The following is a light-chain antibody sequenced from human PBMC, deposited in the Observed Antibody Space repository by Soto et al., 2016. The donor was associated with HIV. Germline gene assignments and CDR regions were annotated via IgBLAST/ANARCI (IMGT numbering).Light chain of an antibody. CDR2: SVS. V-gene: IGKV1-12*01. CDR3: QQAYSFPRT. CDR1: QGISNR. Sequence: DIQMSQTPSSVSASIGDRVTITCRASQGISNRLGWYQLKPGKAPRLLIYSVSTLYPGVPSRFSGSASGTDFTLTINNLQPEDLATYYCQQAYSFPRTFGPGTTVNIK. J-gene: IGKJ3*01.